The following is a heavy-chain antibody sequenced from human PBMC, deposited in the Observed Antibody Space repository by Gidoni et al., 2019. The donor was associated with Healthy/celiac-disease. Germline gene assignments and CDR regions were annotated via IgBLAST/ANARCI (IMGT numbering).Heavy chain of an antibody. CDR2: ISSSSSTI. Sequence: VPLVESGVGSVQPGGSLRRSCRASGFPLSSYSMNWVRQAPGKGLEWVSYISSSSSTIYYADAVKGRFTISRDNAKNSLYLQMNSLRAEDTAVYYCARVGQQLVPWAFDIWGQGTMVTVSS. CDR1: GFPLSSYS. D-gene: IGHD6-13*01. CDR3: ARVGQQLVPWAFDI. J-gene: IGHJ3*02. V-gene: IGHV3-48*01.